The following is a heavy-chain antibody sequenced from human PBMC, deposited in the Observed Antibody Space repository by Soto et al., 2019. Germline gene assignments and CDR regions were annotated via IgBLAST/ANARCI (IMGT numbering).Heavy chain of an antibody. V-gene: IGHV1-3*01. D-gene: IGHD2-8*01. CDR2: INAGNGST. CDR3: ARARIVLMVYAIYPTNWFDP. Sequence: ASVKVSCKASGYTFTSYAMHWVRQAPGQRLEWMGWINAGNGSTKYSQKFQGRVTITRDTSASTAYMELSSLRSEDTAVYYCARARIVLMVYAIYPTNWFDPWGQGTLVTVSS. J-gene: IGHJ5*02. CDR1: GYTFTSYA.